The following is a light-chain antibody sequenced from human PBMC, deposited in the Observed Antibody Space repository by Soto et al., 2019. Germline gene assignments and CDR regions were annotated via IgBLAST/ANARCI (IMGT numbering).Light chain of an antibody. CDR3: QSDDSSNTRVV. J-gene: IGLJ2*01. Sequence: SYELTQPPSVSVSPGQTARITCSGDALPEQYAFWYQQRPGQAPVLVIYKDSERPSGIPERFSGSSSGTTVTLTISGVQAEDEADYYCQSDDSSNTRVVFGGGTQLTVL. CDR2: KDS. CDR1: ALPEQY. V-gene: IGLV3-25*03.